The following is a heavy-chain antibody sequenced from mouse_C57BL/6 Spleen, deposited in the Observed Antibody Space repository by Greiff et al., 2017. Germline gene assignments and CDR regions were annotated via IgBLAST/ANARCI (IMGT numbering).Heavy chain of an antibody. V-gene: IGHV1-82*01. Sequence: QVQLQQSGPELVKPGASVKISCKASGYAFSSSWMNWVKQRPGKGLEWIGRIYPGDGDTNYNGKFKGKATMTADKSSSTAYMQLSSETAEDSAVDFGASSAQAYDAMDYWGQGTSGTVSS. CDR3: ASSAQAYDAMDY. J-gene: IGHJ4*01. CDR2: IYPGDGDT. D-gene: IGHD3-2*02. CDR1: GYAFSSSW.